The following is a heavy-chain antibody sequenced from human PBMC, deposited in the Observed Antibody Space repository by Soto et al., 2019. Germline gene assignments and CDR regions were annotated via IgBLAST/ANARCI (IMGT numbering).Heavy chain of an antibody. J-gene: IGHJ4*02. CDR1: GGSFSGYY. CDR2: INHSGST. V-gene: IGHV4-34*01. D-gene: IGHD1-26*01. CDR3: ARGIRWEPAKGNFDY. Sequence: SETLSLTCAVYGGSFSGYYWSWIRQPPGKGLEWIGEINHSGSTNYNPSLKSRVTISVDTSKNQFSLKLSSVTAADTAVYYCARGIRWEPAKGNFDYWGQGTLVTVSS.